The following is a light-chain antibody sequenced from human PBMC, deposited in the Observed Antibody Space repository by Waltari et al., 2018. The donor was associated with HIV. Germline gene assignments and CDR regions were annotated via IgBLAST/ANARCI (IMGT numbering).Light chain of an antibody. Sequence: DIQMTQSPSSVSASVGDRVIINCRASQGLSSWLAWYQQKPGQAPKLLIHGAFNLKSGVPSRFSGSGSGTDFTLTINSLELEDFGTYYCQQAKTFPYTFGQGTKLEI. CDR1: QGLSSW. V-gene: IGKV1-12*01. J-gene: IGKJ2*01. CDR2: GAF. CDR3: QQAKTFPYT.